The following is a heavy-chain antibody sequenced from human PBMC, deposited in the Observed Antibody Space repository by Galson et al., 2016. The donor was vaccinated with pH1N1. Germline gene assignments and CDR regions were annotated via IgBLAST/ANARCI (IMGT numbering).Heavy chain of an antibody. V-gene: IGHV1-69*13. CDR1: KGTFSSYA. CDR2: IIGMFGTT. CDR3: ARGNYYYDSGPLDY. J-gene: IGHJ4*02. D-gene: IGHD3-10*01. Sequence: SVKVSCKASKGTFSSYAMTWVRQAPGQGLEWMGGIIGMFGTTNYAQKFQGRLTINADEFTSTAYMELTSLRSDDTAVYYCARGNYYYDSGPLDYWGQGTLVIVSS.